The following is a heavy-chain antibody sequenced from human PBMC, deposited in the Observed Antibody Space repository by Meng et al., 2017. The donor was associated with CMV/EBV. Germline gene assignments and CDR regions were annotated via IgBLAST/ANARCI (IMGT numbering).Heavy chain of an antibody. D-gene: IGHD6-13*01. CDR2: INSDGSST. CDR3: ARALRAAAGPAY. V-gene: IGHV3-74*01. J-gene: IGHJ4*02. CDR1: GFTFSSYW. Sequence: GESLKISCAASGFTFSSYWMHWVRQAPGKGLVWVSRINSDGSSTSYADSVKGRFTISRDNAKNTLYLQMNSLRAEDTAVYYCARALRAAAGPAYWGQGTLVTVSS.